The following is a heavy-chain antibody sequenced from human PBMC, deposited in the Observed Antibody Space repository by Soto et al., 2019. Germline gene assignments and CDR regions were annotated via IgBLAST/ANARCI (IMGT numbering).Heavy chain of an antibody. J-gene: IGHJ4*02. V-gene: IGHV4-34*01. CDR3: ARTGRIQLWFRD. D-gene: IGHD5-18*01. CDR2: INHSGST. CDR1: GGSFSGYY. Sequence: PSETLSLTCAVYGGSFSGYYWSWIRQPPGKGLEWIGEINHSGSTNYNPSLKSRVTISVDTSKNQFSLKLSSVAAADTAVYYCARTGRIQLWFRDWGQGTLVTVSS.